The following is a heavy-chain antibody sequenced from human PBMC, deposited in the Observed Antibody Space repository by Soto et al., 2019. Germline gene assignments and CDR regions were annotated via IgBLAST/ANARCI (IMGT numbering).Heavy chain of an antibody. CDR3: AKGYYYDSSGYYFDY. V-gene: IGHV3-23*01. J-gene: IGHJ4*02. CDR1: GFTFSSYA. Sequence: GGSLRLTCAASGFTFSSYAMSWVRQAPGKGLEWVSAISGSGGSTYYADSVKGRFTISRDNSKNTLYLQMNSLRAEDTAVYYCAKGYYYDSSGYYFDYWGQGTLVTVSS. D-gene: IGHD3-22*01. CDR2: ISGSGGST.